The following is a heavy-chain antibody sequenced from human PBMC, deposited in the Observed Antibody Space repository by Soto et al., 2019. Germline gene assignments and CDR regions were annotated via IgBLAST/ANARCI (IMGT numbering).Heavy chain of an antibody. Sequence: EVKLVESRGGLVQPGGSLRLSCAASGFTFSSYWMSWVRQAPVKGLEWVGNIKQDGSEKNYVDFVEGRFTISRDNAENSLYLQMNSLRAEDTAVYYCARIASAGRGWDVWGQGTTVVVSS. V-gene: IGHV3-7*01. CDR3: ARIASAGRGWDV. J-gene: IGHJ6*02. CDR2: IKQDGSEK. CDR1: GFTFSSYW. D-gene: IGHD6-13*01.